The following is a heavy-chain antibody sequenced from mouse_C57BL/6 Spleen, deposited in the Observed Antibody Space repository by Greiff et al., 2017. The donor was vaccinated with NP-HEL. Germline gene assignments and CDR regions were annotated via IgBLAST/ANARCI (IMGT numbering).Heavy chain of an antibody. V-gene: IGHV1-15*01. CDR3: TRPGALGDY. D-gene: IGHD4-1*01. Sequence: VQLQQSGAELVRPGASVTLSCKASGYTFTDYEMHWVKQTPVHGLEWIGAIDPETGGTAYNQKFKGKAILTADKSSSTAYMKLRSLTSEDSAVYYCTRPGALGDYWGQGTTLTVSS. CDR1: GYTFTDYE. CDR2: IDPETGGT. J-gene: IGHJ2*01.